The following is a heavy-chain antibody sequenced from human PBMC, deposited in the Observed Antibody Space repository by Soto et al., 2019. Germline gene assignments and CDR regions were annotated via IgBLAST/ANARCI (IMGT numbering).Heavy chain of an antibody. J-gene: IGHJ3*02. Sequence: GGSLRLSCAASGFTFSSYSMNWVRQAPGKGLEWVSSISSSSSYIYYADSVKGRFTISRDNAKNSLYLQMNSLRAEDTAVYYCARAISGSGYDAFDIWGQGTMVTVS. CDR2: ISSSSSYI. CDR3: ARAISGSGYDAFDI. V-gene: IGHV3-21*01. CDR1: GFTFSSYS. D-gene: IGHD5-12*01.